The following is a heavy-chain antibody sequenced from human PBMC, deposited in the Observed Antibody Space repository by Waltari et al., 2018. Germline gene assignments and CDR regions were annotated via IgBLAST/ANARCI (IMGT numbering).Heavy chain of an antibody. CDR1: GYTFTGYY. V-gene: IGHV1-2*02. J-gene: IGHJ6*03. D-gene: IGHD5-12*01. CDR3: AREGPYVDIVSYMDV. CDR2: INPNSGGT. Sequence: QVQLVQSGAEVKKPGASVKVSCKASGYTFTGYYMHWVRQAPGQGLEWMGWINPNSGGTNDAQKFQGRGTMTRDTSISTAYMELSRLRSDDTAVYYCAREGPYVDIVSYMDVWGKGTTVTVSS.